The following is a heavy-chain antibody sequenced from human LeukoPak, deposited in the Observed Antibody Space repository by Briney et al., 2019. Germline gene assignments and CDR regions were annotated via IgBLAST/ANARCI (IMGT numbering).Heavy chain of an antibody. CDR2: ISSSSSTI. J-gene: IGHJ6*02. V-gene: IGHV3-48*04. CDR1: GFTFSSYA. Sequence: GGSLRLSCAASGFTFSSYAMSWVRQAPGKGLEWVSAISSSSSTIYYADSVKGRFTISRDNAKNSLYLQMNSLRAEDTAVYYCARDRSSDYYYYGMDVWGQGTTVTVSS. CDR3: ARDRSSDYYYYGMDV.